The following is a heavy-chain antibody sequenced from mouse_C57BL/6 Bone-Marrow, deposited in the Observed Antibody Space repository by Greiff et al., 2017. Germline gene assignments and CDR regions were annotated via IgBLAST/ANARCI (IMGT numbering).Heavy chain of an antibody. CDR2: IFPGSGST. Sequence: VKLMESGPELVKPGASVKISCKASGYTFTDYYINWVKQRPGQGLEWIGWIFPGSGSTYYNEKFKGKATLTVDKSSSTAYMLLSSLTSEDSAVYFCARSGIYYDYSWFAYWGQGTLVTVSA. V-gene: IGHV1-75*01. J-gene: IGHJ3*01. D-gene: IGHD2-4*01. CDR1: GYTFTDYY. CDR3: ARSGIYYDYSWFAY.